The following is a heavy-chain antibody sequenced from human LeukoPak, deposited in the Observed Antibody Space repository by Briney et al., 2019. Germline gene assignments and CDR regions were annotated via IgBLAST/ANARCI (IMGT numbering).Heavy chain of an antibody. CDR3: ARRGKTTVTSFDY. CDR1: GFTFSSYA. Sequence: GGSLRLSCAASGFTFSSYAMHWVRQAPGKGLEWVAVISYDGSNKYYADSVKGRFTISRDNSKNTLYLQMNSLRAEDTAVYYCARRGKTTVTSFDYWGQGTLVTVSS. J-gene: IGHJ4*02. CDR2: ISYDGSNK. D-gene: IGHD4-17*01. V-gene: IGHV3-30-3*01.